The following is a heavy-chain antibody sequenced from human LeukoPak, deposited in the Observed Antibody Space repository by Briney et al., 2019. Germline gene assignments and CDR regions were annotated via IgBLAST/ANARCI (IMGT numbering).Heavy chain of an antibody. CDR3: ASYDFSSGYCFDY. J-gene: IGHJ4*02. CDR2: IYYSGST. CDR1: GGSISSYY. D-gene: IGHD3-3*01. Sequence: PSETRSLTCTVSGGSISSYYWSWIRQPPGKGLEWIGYIYYSGSTNYNPSLKSRVTISVDTSKNQFSLKLSSVTAADTAVYYCASYDFSSGYCFDYWGQGTLVTVSS. V-gene: IGHV4-59*01.